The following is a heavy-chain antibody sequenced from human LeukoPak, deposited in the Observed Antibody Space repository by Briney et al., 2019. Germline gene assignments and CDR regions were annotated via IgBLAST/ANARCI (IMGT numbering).Heavy chain of an antibody. Sequence: GGSLGLSCAASGLPFSIAWMSWVRQAPGKGLEWVGRIKSEIDGGTKHYAAPVKGRFIISRDDSKNTLYLQMNSLKTEDTAVYYCAGSYYYDSSGYYCEFCDAFDIWGQGTMVTVSS. CDR3: AGSYYYDSSGYYCEFCDAFDI. V-gene: IGHV3-15*01. CDR2: IKSEIDGGTK. CDR1: GLPFSIAW. J-gene: IGHJ3*02. D-gene: IGHD3-22*01.